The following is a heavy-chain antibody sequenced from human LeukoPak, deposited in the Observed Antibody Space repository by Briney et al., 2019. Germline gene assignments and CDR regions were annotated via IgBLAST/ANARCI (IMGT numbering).Heavy chain of an antibody. CDR3: AKDWWELLTYYFDY. Sequence: GGSLRLSCAASGFTFSSYGMHWVRQAPGEGLEWVAFIRYDGSNKYYADSVKGRFTISRDNSKNTLYLQMNSLRAEDTAVYYCAKDWWELLTYYFDYWGQGTLVTVSS. V-gene: IGHV3-30*02. J-gene: IGHJ4*02. CDR2: IRYDGSNK. D-gene: IGHD1-26*01. CDR1: GFTFSSYG.